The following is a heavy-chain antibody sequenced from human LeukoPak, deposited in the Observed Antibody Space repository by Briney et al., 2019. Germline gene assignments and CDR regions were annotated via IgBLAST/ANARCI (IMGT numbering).Heavy chain of an antibody. V-gene: IGHV1-69*06. J-gene: IGHJ5*02. Sequence: SVTVSCKASGGTFTSYAISLVRQAPGPRLEWMGGIITIFFTTNYAHKFYGKVTITADKSQFQDYMQLSRPRSEDTAVYYCTRGMDILTGSWFDPWVQGTLVTVSS. CDR3: TRGMDILTGSWFDP. D-gene: IGHD3-9*01. CDR1: GGTFTSYA. CDR2: IITIFFTT.